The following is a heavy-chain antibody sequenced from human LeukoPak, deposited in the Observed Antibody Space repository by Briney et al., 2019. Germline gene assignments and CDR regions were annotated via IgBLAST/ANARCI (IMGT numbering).Heavy chain of an antibody. CDR3: ARGDPIRGVITYDAFDI. J-gene: IGHJ3*02. CDR1: GFTFSTYT. Sequence: PGRSLRLSCAASGFTFSTYTMHWVRQAPGKGLEWLAFISFDGKNKYYADSVKGRFTFSRDNSKNILYLQMSSLRAEDTAAYYCARGDPIRGVITYDAFDIWGQGTMVTVSS. D-gene: IGHD3-10*01. CDR2: ISFDGKNK. V-gene: IGHV3-30*04.